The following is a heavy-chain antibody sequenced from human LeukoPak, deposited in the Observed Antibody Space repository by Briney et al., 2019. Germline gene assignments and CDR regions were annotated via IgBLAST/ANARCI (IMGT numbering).Heavy chain of an antibody. V-gene: IGHV3-53*01. D-gene: IGHD5-24*01. J-gene: IGHJ4*02. CDR2: IYSSGST. CDR1: GFTFSSYA. CDR3: ARDAI. Sequence: GGSLRLSCAASGFTFSSYAMSWVRQAPGKGLEWVSVIYSSGSTYYADSVKGRFTISRDNSKNTLYLQMNSLRAEDTAVYYCARDAIWGQGTLVTVSS.